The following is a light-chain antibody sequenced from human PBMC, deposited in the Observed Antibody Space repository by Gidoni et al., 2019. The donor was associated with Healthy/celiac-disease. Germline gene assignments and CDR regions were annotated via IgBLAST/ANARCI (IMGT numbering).Light chain of an antibody. CDR2: GAS. J-gene: IGKJ4*01. V-gene: IGKV3-20*01. CDR1: QSVSSSY. Sequence: EIVLTQSPGTLSLSPGERATLSCRASQSVSSSYLAWYQQKPGQAPRLLIYGASSRATGIPDRFSGSGPGTDFTLTISRLEPEDFAVYYCQQYGSSLLTFXGXTKVEIK. CDR3: QQYGSSLLT.